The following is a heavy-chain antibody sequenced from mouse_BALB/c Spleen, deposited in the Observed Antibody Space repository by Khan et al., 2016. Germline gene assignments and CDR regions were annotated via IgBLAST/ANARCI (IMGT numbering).Heavy chain of an antibody. D-gene: IGHD2-2*01. V-gene: IGHV3-2*02. CDR3: ARSYGYRGFAY. CDR2: ISYSGST. J-gene: IGHJ3*01. Sequence: EVQLQESGPGLVKPSQSLSLTCTVTGYSITSDYAWHWIRQFPGNKLEWMGYISYSGSTSYNPSLTSRISITRDTSKHQFFLQLNSVTTEDTATYYCARSYGYRGFAYWGQGTLVTVSA. CDR1: GYSITSDYA.